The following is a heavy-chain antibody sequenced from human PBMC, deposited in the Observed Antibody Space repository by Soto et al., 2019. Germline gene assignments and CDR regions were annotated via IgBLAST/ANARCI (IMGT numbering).Heavy chain of an antibody. Sequence: SETLSLTCTVSGGSISSGGYYWSWIRQHPGKGLEWIGYIYYSGSTYYNPSLKSRVTISVDTSKNQFSLKLSSVTAADTAVYYCATASYYYDSSGYLAGKIDYWGQGTLVTVSS. CDR1: GGSISSGGYY. D-gene: IGHD3-22*01. CDR2: IYYSGST. J-gene: IGHJ4*02. V-gene: IGHV4-31*03. CDR3: ATASYYYDSSGYLAGKIDY.